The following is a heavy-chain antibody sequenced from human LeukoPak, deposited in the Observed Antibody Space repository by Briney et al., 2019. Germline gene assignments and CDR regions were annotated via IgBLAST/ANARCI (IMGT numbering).Heavy chain of an antibody. CDR3: VKDVSSTYYYFDY. J-gene: IGHJ4*02. CDR2: ISSNGGVT. Sequence: GGSLRLSCSASGFTFSRYAMHWVRQAAGKGLEYVSAISSNGGVTYYADSVKGRFTISTDNSKNTLYLEMSSLRVEDTAVYYCVKDVSSTYYYFDYWGQGTLVTVSS. D-gene: IGHD6-13*01. V-gene: IGHV3-64D*09. CDR1: GFTFSRYA.